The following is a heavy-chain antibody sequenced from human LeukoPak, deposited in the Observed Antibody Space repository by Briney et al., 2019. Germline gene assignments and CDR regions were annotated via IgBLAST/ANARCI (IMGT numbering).Heavy chain of an antibody. J-gene: IGHJ4*02. CDR3: ATQLYVPDSGWYAIDS. V-gene: IGHV5-10-1*01. CDR2: IDPSDSYT. Sequence: GESLKISCQGSGYSFTSYYITGVRQMPGKGLEGMARIDPSDSYTNYGPSFQGHVTISADKSINTAYLHWSSLKASDTAIYYCATQLYVPDSGWYAIDSWGQGTLVTVSS. CDR1: GYSFTSYY. D-gene: IGHD6-19*01.